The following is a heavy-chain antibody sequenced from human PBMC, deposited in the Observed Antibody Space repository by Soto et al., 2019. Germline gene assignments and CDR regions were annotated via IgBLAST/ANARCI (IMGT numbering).Heavy chain of an antibody. J-gene: IGHJ6*04. CDR1: GGTFSSYT. Sequence: QVQLVQSGAAVKKPGSSVKVSCKASGGTFSSYTISWVRQAPGQGLEWMGRIIPILGIANYAQKCQGRVTIAADKSTSTAYVGLSSLRSEDTAVYYCASSGGYGDVWGKGTTVTVSS. D-gene: IGHD3-22*01. V-gene: IGHV1-69*02. CDR3: ASSGGYGDV. CDR2: IIPILGIA.